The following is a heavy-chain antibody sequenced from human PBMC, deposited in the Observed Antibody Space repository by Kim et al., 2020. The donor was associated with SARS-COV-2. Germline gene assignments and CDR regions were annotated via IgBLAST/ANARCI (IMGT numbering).Heavy chain of an antibody. CDR3: VIHSSWSTKNDY. V-gene: IGHV4-39*01. D-gene: IGHD6-13*01. J-gene: IGHJ4*02. CDR1: GGSISSSSYY. Sequence: SETLSLTCTVSGGSISSSSYYWGWIRQPPGKGLEWIGSIYYSGSTYYNPSLKSRVTISVDTSKNQFSLKLSSVTAADTAVYYCVIHSSWSTKNDYWGQGTLVTVSS. CDR2: IYYSGST.